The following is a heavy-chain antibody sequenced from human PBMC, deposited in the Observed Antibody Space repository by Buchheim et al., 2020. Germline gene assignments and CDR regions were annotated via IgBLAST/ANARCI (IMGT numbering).Heavy chain of an antibody. CDR3: AAGRNWFDP. D-gene: IGHD1-26*01. CDR2: IYSSGST. V-gene: IGHV4-59*01. Sequence: QVQLQESGPGLVKPSETLSLTCTVSGGSISGYYWNWIRQPPGKGLEWIGYIYSSGSTNYNPSLKSRVTISADSSRNHLSMRLSSVTAADTAVYYCAAGRNWFDPWGQGTL. J-gene: IGHJ5*02. CDR1: GGSISGYY.